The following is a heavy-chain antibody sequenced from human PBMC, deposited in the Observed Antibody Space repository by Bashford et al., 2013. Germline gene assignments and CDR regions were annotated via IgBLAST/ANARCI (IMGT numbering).Heavy chain of an antibody. D-gene: IGHD2-15*01. CDR1: GYSFTGHY. CDR3: AKDPLRSFNWFDP. CDR2: INPYTGDT. Sequence: VASVKVSCKSSGYSFTGHYLYWLRQAPGQGLEWMGWINPYTGDTHYAESFQGRVTMTRDTSINTAYMELSRLRSDDTAVYYCAKDPLRSFNWFDPWGQGTLVTVSS. V-gene: IGHV1-2*02. J-gene: IGHJ5*02.